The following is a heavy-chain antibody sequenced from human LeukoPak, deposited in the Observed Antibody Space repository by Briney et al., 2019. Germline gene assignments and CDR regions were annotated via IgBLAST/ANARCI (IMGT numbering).Heavy chain of an antibody. CDR3: ATPAFLEWLLPFDY. J-gene: IGHJ4*02. V-gene: IGHV1-24*01. D-gene: IGHD3-3*02. Sequence: GASVKVSCKVSGYTLTELSMHWVRQAPGKGLEWMGDFDPEDGETIYAQKFQGRVTMTEDTSTDTAYMELSSLRSEDTAVYYCATPAFLEWLLPFDYWGQGTLVTVSS. CDR1: GYTLTELS. CDR2: FDPEDGET.